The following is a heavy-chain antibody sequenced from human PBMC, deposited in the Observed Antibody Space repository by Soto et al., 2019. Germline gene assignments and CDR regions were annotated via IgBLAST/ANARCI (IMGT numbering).Heavy chain of an antibody. J-gene: IGHJ4*02. CDR2: FDPEDGET. CDR1: GYTLTELS. CDR3: ATDHSTLIAAEPRASSGWPPDY. V-gene: IGHV1-24*01. D-gene: IGHD6-19*01. Sequence: ASVKVSCKVSGYTLTELSMHWVRQAPGKGLEWMGGFDPEDGETIYAQKFQGRVTMTEDTSTDTAYMELSSLRSEDTAVYYCATDHSTLIAAEPRASSGWPPDYWGKGSLVTVSS.